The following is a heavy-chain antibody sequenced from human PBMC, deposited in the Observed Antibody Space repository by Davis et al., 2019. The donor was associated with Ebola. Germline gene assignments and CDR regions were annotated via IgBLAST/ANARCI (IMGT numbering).Heavy chain of an antibody. CDR3: ATDATGTTFDS. CDR1: GFSFSSYW. D-gene: IGHD1-1*01. J-gene: IGHJ4*02. V-gene: IGHV3-7*01. Sequence: PGGSLSLSCAAPGFSFSSYWMSWVRQAPGKGLGWVGQIKKDGSEKYYVDSVKGRFTISRDNAKNSLYLQMKSLRAEDTAVYYCATDATGTTFDSWGQGTLVTVSS. CDR2: IKKDGSEK.